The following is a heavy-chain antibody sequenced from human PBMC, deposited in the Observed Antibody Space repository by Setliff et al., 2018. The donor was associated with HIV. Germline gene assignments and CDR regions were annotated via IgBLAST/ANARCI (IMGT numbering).Heavy chain of an antibody. D-gene: IGHD1-26*01. J-gene: IGHJ6*03. CDR1: GYTFTSYG. CDR3: ARVRGIGAYNYYYMDV. V-gene: IGHV1-18*01. Sequence: GASVKVSCKASGYTFTSYGISWVRQAPGQGLEWMGWISAYNGNTKYSQKFQGRVTITRDTSASTAYMELSSLRSEDTAVYYCARVRGIGAYNYYYMDVWGKGTTVTVSS. CDR2: ISAYNGNT.